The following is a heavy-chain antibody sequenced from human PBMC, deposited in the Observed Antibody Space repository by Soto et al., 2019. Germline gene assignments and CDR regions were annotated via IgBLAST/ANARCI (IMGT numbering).Heavy chain of an antibody. CDR2: ISAHNGNT. J-gene: IGHJ4*02. Sequence: QVHLVQSGAEVKKPGASVKVSCKASGYTFTSYGITWVRQAPGQGLEWMGWISAHNGNTDYAQKRQGRVIVTRDTSTSTAYMELRSLISDDPAVYACARGRYGDYWGQGALITVSS. V-gene: IGHV1-18*01. D-gene: IGHD1-1*01. CDR1: GYTFTSYG. CDR3: ARGRYGDY.